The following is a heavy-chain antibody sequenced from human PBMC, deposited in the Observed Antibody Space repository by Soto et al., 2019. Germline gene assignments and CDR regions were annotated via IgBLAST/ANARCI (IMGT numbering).Heavy chain of an antibody. CDR2: IYHCGTA. Sequence: ETLRVTSPVSGRSMNYYYWGWIRQPPGKGLEWIGYIYHCGTAEYNPSLKSRVTLSVDTPKSQFSLKMSSVTTADTAVYYCARERASSSAPPREYVWDIWAQGTMVT. CDR3: ARERASSSAPPREYVWDI. V-gene: IGHV4-59*01. D-gene: IGHD3-22*01. J-gene: IGHJ6*02. CDR1: GRSMNYYY.